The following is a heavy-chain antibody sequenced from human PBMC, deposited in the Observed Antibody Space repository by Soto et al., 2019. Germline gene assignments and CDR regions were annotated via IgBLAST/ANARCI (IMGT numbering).Heavy chain of an antibody. CDR3: ASSLVVPAAKEYYYYYMDV. CDR1: WDSVSSNSAA. CDR2: TYYRSKWYN. V-gene: IGHV6-1*01. Sequence: PSQTLSLTCAISWDSVSSNSAACNWIRQSPSRGLEWLGRTYYRSKWYNDYAVSVKSRITINPDTSKNQFSLQLNSVTPEDTAVYYCASSLVVPAAKEYYYYYMDVWGKGTTVTVSS. D-gene: IGHD2-2*01. J-gene: IGHJ6*03.